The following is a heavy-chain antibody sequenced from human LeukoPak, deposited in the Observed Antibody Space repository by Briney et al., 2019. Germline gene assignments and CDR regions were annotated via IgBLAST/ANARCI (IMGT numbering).Heavy chain of an antibody. J-gene: IGHJ3*02. CDR3: ARGLRFLEWLSDDAFDI. CDR2: IYTSGST. V-gene: IGHV4-4*07. D-gene: IGHD3-3*01. CDR1: GGSISSYY. Sequence: SETLSLTCTASGGSISSYYWSWIRQPAGKGLEWIGRIYTSGSTNYNPSLKSRVTMSVDTSKNQFSLKLSSVTAADTAVYYCARGLRFLEWLSDDAFDIWGQGTMVTVSS.